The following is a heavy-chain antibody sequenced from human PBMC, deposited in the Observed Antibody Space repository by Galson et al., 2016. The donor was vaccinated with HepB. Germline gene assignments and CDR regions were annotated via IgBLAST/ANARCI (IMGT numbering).Heavy chain of an antibody. CDR2: IYYTGNT. D-gene: IGHD3-3*01. V-gene: IGHV4-59*01. CDR1: GGFISSYY. CDR3: ARESRFSAGSYYVGMDV. Sequence: ETLSLTCAVSGGFISSYYWSWIRQPPGKGLEWIGYIYYTGNTNYNPSLKSRVTISVDTSKNQFSLKLSSVTAADTAVYYCARESRFSAGSYYVGMDVWGLGTTVIVSS. J-gene: IGHJ6*02.